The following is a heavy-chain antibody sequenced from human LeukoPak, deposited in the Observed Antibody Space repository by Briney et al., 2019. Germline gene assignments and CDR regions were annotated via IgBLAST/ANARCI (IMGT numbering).Heavy chain of an antibody. D-gene: IGHD7-27*01. Sequence: PGGSLRLSCAASGFTFSSYGMHWVRQAPGKGLEWVAFIRYDGSNKYYADSVKGRFTISRDNSKNILYLQMNSLTAEDTAVYWCAKDPINWGSIYFDCWGQGTLVTVSS. CDR2: IRYDGSNK. CDR1: GFTFSSYG. V-gene: IGHV3-30*02. J-gene: IGHJ4*02. CDR3: AKDPINWGSIYFDC.